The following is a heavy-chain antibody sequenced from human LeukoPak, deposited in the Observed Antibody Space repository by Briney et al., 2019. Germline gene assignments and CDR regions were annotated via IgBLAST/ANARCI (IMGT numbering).Heavy chain of an antibody. CDR1: GGTFSSYA. CDR3: ARGAGDYDFWSGYYVYYYYYGMDV. V-gene: IGHV1-18*01. D-gene: IGHD3-3*01. J-gene: IGHJ6*02. CDR2: ISAYNGNT. Sequence: ASVKVSCKASGGTFSSYAISWVRQAPGQGLEWMGWISAYNGNTNYAQKLQGRVTMTTDTSTSTAYMELRSLRSDDTAVYYCARGAGDYDFWSGYYVYYYYYGMDVWGQGTTVTVSS.